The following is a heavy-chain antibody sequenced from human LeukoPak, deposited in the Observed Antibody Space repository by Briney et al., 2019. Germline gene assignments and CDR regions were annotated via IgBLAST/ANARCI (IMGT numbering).Heavy chain of an antibody. CDR1: GFTFSSYG. Sequence: GGSLRLSCAASGFTFSSYGMSWVRQAPGKGLEWVSAISGSGGSTYYADSVKGRFTISRDNSKNTLYLQMNSLRAEDTAVYYCAKVDYGDYMIDYWGQGTLVTVSS. CDR2: ISGSGGST. V-gene: IGHV3-23*01. J-gene: IGHJ4*02. CDR3: AKVDYGDYMIDY. D-gene: IGHD4-17*01.